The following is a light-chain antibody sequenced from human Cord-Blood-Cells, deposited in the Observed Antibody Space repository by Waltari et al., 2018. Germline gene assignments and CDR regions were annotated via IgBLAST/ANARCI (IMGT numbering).Light chain of an antibody. CDR2: AAS. V-gene: IGKV1-39*01. CDR1: QSISSY. CDR3: QQSYSTPFT. J-gene: IGKJ3*01. Sequence: DIQMTQSPSSLSASVGDRVTITCRASQSISSYLNLYQQKPGKAPKLLIYAASSLQSGVPSRFSGSGSGTDFTLTISSPQPEDFATYYCQQSYSTPFTFGPGTKVDIK.